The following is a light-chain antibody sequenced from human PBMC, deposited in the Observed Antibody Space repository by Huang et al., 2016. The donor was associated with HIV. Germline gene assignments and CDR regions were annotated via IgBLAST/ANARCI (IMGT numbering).Light chain of an antibody. CDR1: QSVNNN. CDR2: WSS. V-gene: IGKV3-15*01. Sequence: EIVMTQSQATLSVSPGERAPLSCRASQSVNNNLAWYQQKPGQAPSLIIYWSSTSATGIPARFSGSGSGTEFTLTISILQSEDFAVYYCQQYNNWPPLTFGGGTKVEIK. J-gene: IGKJ4*01. CDR3: QQYNNWPPLT.